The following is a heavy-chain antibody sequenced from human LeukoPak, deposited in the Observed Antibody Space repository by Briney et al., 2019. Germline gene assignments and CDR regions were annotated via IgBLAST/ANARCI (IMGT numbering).Heavy chain of an antibody. CDR1: GFTFSSYS. CDR2: ISSSSSYI. CDR3: ARERASGVLDAFDV. Sequence: PGGSLRLSCAASGFTFSSYSMNWVRQAPGKGLEWVSSISSSSSYIYYADSVKGRFTISRDNAKNSLYLQMNSLRAEDTALYYCARERASGVLDAFDVWGQATMVSVSS. V-gene: IGHV3-21*04. D-gene: IGHD3-10*01. J-gene: IGHJ3*01.